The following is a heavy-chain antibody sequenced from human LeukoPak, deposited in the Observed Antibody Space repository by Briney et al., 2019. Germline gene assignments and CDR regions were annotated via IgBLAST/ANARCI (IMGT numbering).Heavy chain of an antibody. Sequence: GGSLRLSCAASGFIISSNYMSWVRQAPGKGLEWVSVIYSAGDTYYADSVKGRFTVSRDDSKNTLFLQMNDLRAEDTAEYYCASGYSGYLQGYYYFDYWGQGTLVTVSS. D-gene: IGHD5-12*01. V-gene: IGHV3-53*01. CDR2: IYSAGDT. J-gene: IGHJ4*02. CDR1: GFIISSNY. CDR3: ASGYSGYLQGYYYFDY.